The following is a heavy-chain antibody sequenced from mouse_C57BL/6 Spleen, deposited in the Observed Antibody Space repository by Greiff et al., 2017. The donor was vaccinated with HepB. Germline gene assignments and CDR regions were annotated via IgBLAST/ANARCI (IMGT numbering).Heavy chain of an antibody. D-gene: IGHD3-3*01. CDR1: GYSITSGYY. Sequence: VQLKESGPGLVKPSQSLSLTCSVTGYSITSGYYWNWIRQFPGNKLEWMGYISYDGSNNYNPSLKNRISITSDKSKNQFFLKLNSVTTEDTATYYCARTGTGYYFDYWGQGTTLTVSS. CDR2: ISYDGSN. V-gene: IGHV3-6*01. CDR3: ARTGTGYYFDY. J-gene: IGHJ2*01.